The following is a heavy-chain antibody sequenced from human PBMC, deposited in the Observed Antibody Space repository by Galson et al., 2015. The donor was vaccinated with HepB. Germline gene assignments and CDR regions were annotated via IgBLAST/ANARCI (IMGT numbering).Heavy chain of an antibody. Sequence: CAISGDSVSSHSAAWNWIRRSPSRGLEWLGRTYYRSKWYNDYAVSVKSRITINPDTSKNQFSLQLNSVTPEDTAVYYCARFYYYDSSGYYYNAFDIWGQGTMVTVSS. D-gene: IGHD3-22*01. CDR1: GDSVSSHSAA. J-gene: IGHJ3*02. V-gene: IGHV6-1*01. CDR2: TYYRSKWYN. CDR3: ARFYYYDSSGYYYNAFDI.